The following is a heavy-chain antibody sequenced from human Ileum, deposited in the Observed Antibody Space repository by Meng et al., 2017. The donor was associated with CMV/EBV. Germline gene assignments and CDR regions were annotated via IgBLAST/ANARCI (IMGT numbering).Heavy chain of an antibody. J-gene: IGHJ6*02. Sequence: GGSLRLSCASSGFTFASSAMTWVRQAPGKGLEWVSAIMASGDSTYYADSVRGRFTMSRDNSKNTLYLQMNSLRTEDTPLYYYAIPTRGYHYGMDVWGRGTTVTVSS. V-gene: IGHV3-23*01. D-gene: IGHD1-26*01. CDR2: IMASGDST. CDR3: AIPTRGYHYGMDV. CDR1: GFTFASSA.